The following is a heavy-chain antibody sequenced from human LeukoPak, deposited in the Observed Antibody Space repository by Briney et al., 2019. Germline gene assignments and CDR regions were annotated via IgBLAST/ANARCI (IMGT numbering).Heavy chain of an antibody. CDR2: IYSGGST. D-gene: IGHD6-13*01. V-gene: IGHV3-53*04. CDR3: ARADSSILRYFDY. Sequence: GGSLRLSCAASGFTVSSNYMSWVRQAPGKGLEWVSVIYSGGSTYYADSVKGRFTISRHNSKNTLYLQMNSLRAEDTAVYYCARADSSILRYFDYWGQGTLVTVSS. J-gene: IGHJ4*02. CDR1: GFTVSSNY.